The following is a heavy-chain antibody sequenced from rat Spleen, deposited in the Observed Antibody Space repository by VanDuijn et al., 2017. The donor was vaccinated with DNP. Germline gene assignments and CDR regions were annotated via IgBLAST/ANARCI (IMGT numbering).Heavy chain of an antibody. D-gene: IGHD4-3*01. CDR1: GYSITSNY. CDR3: VRDPFNAGFDY. CDR2: ISGGGNT. J-gene: IGHJ2*01. Sequence: VQLQESGPGLVKPSQSLSLTCSVTGYSITSNYWGWIRKFPGNKMEWIATISGGGNTSYNSALKSRLSISRDTSKSHVFLEMTSLQTEDTATYYCVRDPFNAGFDYWGQGVMVTVSS. V-gene: IGHV2S12*01.